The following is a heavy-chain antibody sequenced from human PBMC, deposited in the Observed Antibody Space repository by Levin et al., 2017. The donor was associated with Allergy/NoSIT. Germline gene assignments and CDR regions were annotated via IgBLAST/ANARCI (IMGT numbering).Heavy chain of an antibody. V-gene: IGHV4-34*01. CDR3: ARGVVGYSYGYTFVGPPNPKIDY. Sequence: NTSETLSLTCAVYGGSFSGYYWSWIRQPPGKGLEWIGEINHSGSTNYNPSLKSRVTISVDTSKNQFSLKLSSVTAADTAVYYCARGVVGYSYGYTFVGPPNPKIDYWGQGTLVTVSS. J-gene: IGHJ4*02. CDR1: GGSFSGYY. D-gene: IGHD5-18*01. CDR2: INHSGST.